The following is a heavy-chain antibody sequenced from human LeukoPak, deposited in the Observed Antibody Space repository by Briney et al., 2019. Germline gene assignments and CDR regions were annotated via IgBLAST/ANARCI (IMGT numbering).Heavy chain of an antibody. CDR3: ASNGDYVPTEYFQH. V-gene: IGHV1-69*06. Sequence: ASVKVSRKASGGTFSSYAISWVRQAPGQGLEWMGGIIPIFGTANYAQKFRGRVTITADKSTSTAYMELSSLRSEDTAVYYCASNGDYVPTEYFQHWGQGTLVTVSS. J-gene: IGHJ1*01. CDR2: IIPIFGTA. D-gene: IGHD4-17*01. CDR1: GGTFSSYA.